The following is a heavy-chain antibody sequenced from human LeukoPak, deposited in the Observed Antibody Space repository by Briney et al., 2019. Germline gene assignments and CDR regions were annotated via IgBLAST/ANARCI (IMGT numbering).Heavy chain of an antibody. CDR3: ASGRGIVATPRFDY. CDR1: GFTFSSYS. CDR2: ISSSSSTI. D-gene: IGHD5-12*01. V-gene: IGHV3-48*04. J-gene: IGHJ4*02. Sequence: GGSLRLYCAASGFTFSSYSMNWVRQAPGKGLEWVSYISSSSSTIYYADSVKGRFTISRDNAKNSLDLQMNSLRAEDTAVYYCASGRGIVATPRFDYWGQGTLVTVSS.